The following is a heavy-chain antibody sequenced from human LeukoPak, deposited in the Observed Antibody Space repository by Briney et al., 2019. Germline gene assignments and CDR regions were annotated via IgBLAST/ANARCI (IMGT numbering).Heavy chain of an antibody. J-gene: IGHJ4*02. CDR3: ARALLWFGELLRY. Sequence: GASVKVSCKASGYTFTSYGISWVRQAPGQGLEWMGWISAYNGNTNYAQKFQGRVTMTRDTSISTAYMELSRLRSDDTAVYYCARALLWFGELLRYWGQGTLVTVSS. CDR1: GYTFTSYG. CDR2: ISAYNGNT. V-gene: IGHV1-18*01. D-gene: IGHD3-10*01.